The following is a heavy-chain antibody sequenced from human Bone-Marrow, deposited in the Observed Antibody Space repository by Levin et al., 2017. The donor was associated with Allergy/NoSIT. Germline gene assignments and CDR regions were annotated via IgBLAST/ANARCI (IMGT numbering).Heavy chain of an antibody. D-gene: IGHD2-2*01. CDR3: ARGGNPKRGYCSSTSCQYYYYYGMDV. V-gene: IGHV4-34*01. Sequence: SETLSLTCAVYGGSFSGYYWSWIRQPPGKGLEWIGEINHSGSTNYNPSLKSRVTISVDTSKNQFSLKLSSVTAADTAVYYCARGGNPKRGYCSSTSCQYYYYYGMDVWGQGTTVTVSS. CDR1: GGSFSGYY. CDR2: INHSGST. J-gene: IGHJ6*02.